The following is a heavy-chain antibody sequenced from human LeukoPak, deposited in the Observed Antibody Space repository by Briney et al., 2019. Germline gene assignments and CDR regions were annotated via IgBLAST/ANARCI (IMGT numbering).Heavy chain of an antibody. CDR2: ISAYNINT. J-gene: IGHJ4*02. V-gene: IGHV1-18*01. CDR1: GYTFTSYG. D-gene: IGHD1-20*01. Sequence: ASVKVSCKASGYTFTSYGITWVRQAPGQGLEWMGWISAYNINTKYAQKFQGRVTMTTDTSTTTAYVELTGLRSDDTAVYYCARDQITATTSADHWGQGTLVTVSS. CDR3: ARDQITATTSADH.